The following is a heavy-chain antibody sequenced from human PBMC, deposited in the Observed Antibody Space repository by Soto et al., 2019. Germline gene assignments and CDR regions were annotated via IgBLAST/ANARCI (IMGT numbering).Heavy chain of an antibody. J-gene: IGHJ4*02. Sequence: QVQLQESGPGLVKPSGTLSLTCTVSNGSISSSNWWSWVRQSPGKGLEWIGEVAQNGYVGSIPSLKGSLTILLDKPTNRFSLRLTSVTAADTAVYYCARNRLDGYDFDSWGQGILVTVSS. CDR3: ARNRLDGYDFDS. V-gene: IGHV4-4*02. CDR2: VAQNGYV. CDR1: NGSISSSNW. D-gene: IGHD5-12*01.